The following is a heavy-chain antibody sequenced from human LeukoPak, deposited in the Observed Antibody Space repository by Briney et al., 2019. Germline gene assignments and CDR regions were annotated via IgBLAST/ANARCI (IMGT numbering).Heavy chain of an antibody. V-gene: IGHV1-46*01. CDR1: GYTFTSYY. J-gene: IGHJ3*02. D-gene: IGHD3-22*01. Sequence: ASVKVSCKASGYTFTSYYMHWVRQAPGQGLEWMGIINPSGGSTSYAQKFQGRVTMTRDTSTSSVYMELSSLRSEDTAVYYCARAPMIVEDAFDIWGQGTMVTVSS. CDR2: INPSGGST. CDR3: ARAPMIVEDAFDI.